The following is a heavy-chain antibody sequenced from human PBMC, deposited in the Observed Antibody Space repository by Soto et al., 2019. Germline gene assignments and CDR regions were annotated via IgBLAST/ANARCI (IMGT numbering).Heavy chain of an antibody. CDR1: GGSMNIYY. CDR2: VRDTGST. Sequence: QVQLQESGPGQVKPSETLSLTCTVSGGSMNIYYWTWIRQPPGEGLEWIGYVRDTGSTNYNPSLKSRVTISIDTSRNQFSLSLSSVTAADTAVYFCARYSPPKKTYDSNPGWFDPWGQGTLVAVSS. CDR3: ARYSPPKKTYDSNPGWFDP. V-gene: IGHV4-59*01. D-gene: IGHD3-22*01. J-gene: IGHJ5*02.